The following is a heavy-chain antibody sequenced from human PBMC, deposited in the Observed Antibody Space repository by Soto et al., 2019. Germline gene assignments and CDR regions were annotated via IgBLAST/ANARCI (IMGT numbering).Heavy chain of an antibody. CDR1: GFTFSSYA. D-gene: IGHD2-15*01. CDR2: ISGSGGST. V-gene: IGHV3-23*01. Sequence: GESLKISCAASGFTFSSYAMSWVRQAPGKGLEWVSAISGSGGSTYYADSVKGRFTISRDNSKNTLYLQMNSLRAEDTAVYYCAKDRRNCSGGSCYLRYYYYMDVWGKGTTVTVSS. CDR3: AKDRRNCSGGSCYLRYYYYMDV. J-gene: IGHJ6*03.